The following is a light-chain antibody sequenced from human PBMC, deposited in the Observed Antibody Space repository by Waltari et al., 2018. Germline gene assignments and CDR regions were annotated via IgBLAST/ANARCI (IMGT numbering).Light chain of an antibody. CDR1: RNDLLIYNH. CDR2: DVP. J-gene: IGLJ2*01. CDR3: CSYAGSYTVV. V-gene: IGLV2-11*01. Sequence: QSALTQPRSVSGSPGQSVTISCTGTRNDLLIYNHVSWYQQHPGKPPKLIIYDVPKRPPGAPGRFSAPKSGTTASLTISGLQAEEEADYHCCSYAGSYTVVFGGGTKLTVL.